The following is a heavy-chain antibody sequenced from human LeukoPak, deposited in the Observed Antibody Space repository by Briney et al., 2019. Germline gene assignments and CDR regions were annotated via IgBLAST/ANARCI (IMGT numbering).Heavy chain of an antibody. CDR2: INPNSGGT. J-gene: IGHJ4*02. Sequence: ASVKVSCKASGYTFTGYYMHWVRQAPGQGLEWMGWINPNSGGTNYAQKFQGRVTMTRDMSISTAYMELSRLRSDDTAVYYCARSSNPNYYGSGSYVPPDYWGQGTLVTVSS. V-gene: IGHV1-2*02. CDR1: GYTFTGYY. D-gene: IGHD3-10*01. CDR3: ARSSNPNYYGSGSYVPPDY.